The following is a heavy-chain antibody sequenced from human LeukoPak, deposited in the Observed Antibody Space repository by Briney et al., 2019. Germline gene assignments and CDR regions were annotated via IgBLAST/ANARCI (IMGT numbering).Heavy chain of an antibody. D-gene: IGHD6-13*01. J-gene: IGHJ4*02. V-gene: IGHV3-23*01. CDR1: GLTSSSYG. CDR3: AKVTDSSSWYYFEY. CDR2: ISGSGGSA. Sequence: GGSLRLSCAASGLTSSSYGMSWVRQAPGKGLEWVSAISGSGGSAYSADSVKGRFTISRDNSKNTLYLQMNSMRAEDKAVYYCAKVTDSSSWYYFEYWGQGTLVTVSS.